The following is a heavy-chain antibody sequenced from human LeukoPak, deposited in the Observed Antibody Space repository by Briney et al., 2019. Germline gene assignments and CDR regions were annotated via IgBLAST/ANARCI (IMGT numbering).Heavy chain of an antibody. CDR2: IHDSGST. V-gene: IGHV4-61*01. CDR1: GGSISSGSISCCY. CDR3: ARAGYYSDSSGNFDS. Sequence: PSETLSLTCIVSGGSISSGSISCCYWSWIRQPPGKGLEWIGYIHDSGSTNYSPSLKGRVNISFDTSKTQVSLKPSSVTAADSAVYFCARAGYYSDSSGNFDSWGQGTLVTVSS. J-gene: IGHJ4*02. D-gene: IGHD3-22*01.